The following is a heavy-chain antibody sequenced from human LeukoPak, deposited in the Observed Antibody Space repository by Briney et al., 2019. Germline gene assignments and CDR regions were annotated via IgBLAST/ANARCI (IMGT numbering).Heavy chain of an antibody. J-gene: IGHJ6*02. CDR2: INPNSGGT. D-gene: IGHD6-25*01. V-gene: IGHV1-2*02. Sequence: ASVKVSCKASGYTFTGYYMHWVRQAPGQGLEWMGWINPNSGGTNNAQKFQGRVTMTRDTSISTAYMELSRLRSDDTAVYYCAREWYSSGPMDVWGQGTTVTVSS. CDR3: AREWYSSGPMDV. CDR1: GYTFTGYY.